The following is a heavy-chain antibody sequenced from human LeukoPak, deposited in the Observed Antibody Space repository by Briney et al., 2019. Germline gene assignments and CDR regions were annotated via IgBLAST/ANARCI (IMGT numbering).Heavy chain of an antibody. J-gene: IGHJ4*02. D-gene: IGHD6-13*01. V-gene: IGHV3-48*03. CDR3: ARDALGYSSSWSEV. Sequence: PGGSLRLSCAASGFTFSSYEMNWVRQAPGKGLEWVSYISSSGSTIYYADSVKGRFTISRGNAKNSLYLQMNSLRAEDTAVYYCARDALGYSSSWSEVWGQGTLVTVSS. CDR2: ISSSGSTI. CDR1: GFTFSSYE.